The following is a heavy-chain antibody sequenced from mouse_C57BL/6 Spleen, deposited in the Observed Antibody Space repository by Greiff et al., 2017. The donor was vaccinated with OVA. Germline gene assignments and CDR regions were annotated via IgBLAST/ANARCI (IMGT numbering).Heavy chain of an antibody. J-gene: IGHJ3*01. CDR1: GFTFSDYG. D-gene: IGHD2-4*01. V-gene: IGHV5-17*01. Sequence: EVQLVESGGGLVKPGGSLKLSCAASGFTFSDYGMHWVRQAPEKGLEWVAYISSGSSTIYYADTVKGRFTISRDNAKNTLFLQMTSLRSEDTAMYYCARPYYDYDGTWFAYWGQGTLVTVSA. CDR3: ARPYYDYDGTWFAY. CDR2: ISSGSSTI.